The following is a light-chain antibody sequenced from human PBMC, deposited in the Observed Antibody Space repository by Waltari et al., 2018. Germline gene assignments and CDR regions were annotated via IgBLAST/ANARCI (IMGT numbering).Light chain of an antibody. CDR3: QKYESLPAT. Sequence: EIVLTQSPDTLYLSPGERATLSCRASQSIGQYLTWYQQKPGKAPRLLIYDASTRATGIPDRFSGSGSATDFSLTISRLEPEDFAVYYCQKYESLPATFGQGTKVEIK. J-gene: IGKJ1*01. CDR2: DAS. V-gene: IGKV3-20*01. CDR1: QSIGQY.